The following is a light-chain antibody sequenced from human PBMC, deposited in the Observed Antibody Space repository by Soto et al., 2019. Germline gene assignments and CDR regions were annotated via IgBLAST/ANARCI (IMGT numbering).Light chain of an antibody. CDR3: SSYSSSSTFYV. Sequence: QSALTQPSSVCGSPGQSITISCTGTSSDIGGFYYVSWYQHHPGKDPKLMIYQVSNRPSGVSNRFSGSKSGNTASLTISGLQAEDEADYFCSSYSSSSTFYVFGAGTKVTVL. V-gene: IGLV2-14*01. CDR2: QVS. CDR1: SSDIGGFYY. J-gene: IGLJ1*01.